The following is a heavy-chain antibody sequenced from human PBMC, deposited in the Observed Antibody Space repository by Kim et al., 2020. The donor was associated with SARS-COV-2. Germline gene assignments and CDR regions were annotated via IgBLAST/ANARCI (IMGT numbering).Heavy chain of an antibody. Sequence: NYSQKFQGRVKIAADESTDTVFMELKRLESEDTAVYYCATTSLTLRTGFDSWGQGTLITVSS. CDR3: ATTSLTLRTGFDS. V-gene: IGHV1-69*19. D-gene: IGHD1-26*01. J-gene: IGHJ4*02.